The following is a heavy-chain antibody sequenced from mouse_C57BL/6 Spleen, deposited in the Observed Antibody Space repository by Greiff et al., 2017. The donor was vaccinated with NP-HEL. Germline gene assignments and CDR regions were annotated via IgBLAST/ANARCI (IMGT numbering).Heavy chain of an antibody. Sequence: VQLVESGAELVRPGASVTLSCKASGYTFTDYEMHWVKQTPVHGLEWIGAIDPETGGTAYNQKFKGKAILTADKSSSTAYMELRSLTSEDSAVYYCTRFYYRRFDYWGQGTTLTVSS. CDR3: TRFYYRRFDY. J-gene: IGHJ2*01. CDR2: IDPETGGT. V-gene: IGHV1-15*01. CDR1: GYTFTDYE. D-gene: IGHD2-1*01.